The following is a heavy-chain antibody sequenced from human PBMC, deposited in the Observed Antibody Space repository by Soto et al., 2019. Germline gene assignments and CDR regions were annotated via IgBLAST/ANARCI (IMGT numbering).Heavy chain of an antibody. CDR2: IYYSGST. J-gene: IGHJ6*02. Sequence: QVQLQESGPGLVKPSQTLSLTCTVSGGSISSGGYYWSWIRQHPGKGLEWIGYIYYSGSTYYNPSVKSRVTISVDTAKNQFSLKLSSVTAADTAVYYCARDRSYYGSGSYYGMDVCGQGTTVTVSS. CDR3: ARDRSYYGSGSYYGMDV. CDR1: GGSISSGGYY. V-gene: IGHV4-31*03. D-gene: IGHD3-10*01.